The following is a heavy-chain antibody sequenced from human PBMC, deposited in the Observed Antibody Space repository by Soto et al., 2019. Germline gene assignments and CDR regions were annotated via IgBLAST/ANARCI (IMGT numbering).Heavy chain of an antibody. V-gene: IGHV3-30*18. CDR1: GFTFSSYG. Sequence: GGSLRLSCAASGFTFSSYGVHWVRQAPGKGLEGLAVISYDGSNKYYADSVKGRFTISRDNSKNTLYLQMNSLRAEDTAVYYCAKSTGTETGTYYYYYYGMDVRGQGTTVTVSS. CDR3: AKSTGTETGTYYYYYYGMDV. D-gene: IGHD1-1*01. J-gene: IGHJ6*02. CDR2: ISYDGSNK.